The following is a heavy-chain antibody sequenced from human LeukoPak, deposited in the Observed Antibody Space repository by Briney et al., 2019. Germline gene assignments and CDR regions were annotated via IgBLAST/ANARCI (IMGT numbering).Heavy chain of an antibody. J-gene: IGHJ3*02. CDR2: IIPIFGTA. CDR3: ASCSSHHDAFDI. D-gene: IGHD6-6*01. V-gene: IGHV1-69*01. Sequence: SVKVSCKASGGTFSSYAISWVRQAPGQGLEWMGGIIPIFGTANYAQKFQGRVTITADESTSTAYMELSSLRSGDTAVYYCASCSSHHDAFDIWGQGTMVTVSS. CDR1: GGTFSSYA.